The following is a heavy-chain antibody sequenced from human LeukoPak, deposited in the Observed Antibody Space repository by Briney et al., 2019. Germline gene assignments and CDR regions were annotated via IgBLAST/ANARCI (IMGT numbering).Heavy chain of an antibody. V-gene: IGHV5-51*01. CDR1: GYNFASYW. CDR3: ARLLEPYGVGYTFDI. CDR2: IYPGDSDT. D-gene: IGHD4-17*01. Sequence: GGSLKISCKGSGYNFASYWIGWGRQMPGKGLGWVGIIYPGDSDTRYSPSFQGHVTISADKSISTAYLQWSSLKASDTAMYYCARLLEPYGVGYTFDIWGQGTMVTVSS. J-gene: IGHJ3*02.